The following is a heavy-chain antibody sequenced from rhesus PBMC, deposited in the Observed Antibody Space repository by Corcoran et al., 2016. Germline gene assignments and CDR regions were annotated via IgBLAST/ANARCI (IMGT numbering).Heavy chain of an antibody. CDR2: INGNSGST. CDR1: GGPFSSHW. CDR3: ARYPRYFDY. D-gene: IGHD2-15*01. Sequence: QVQLQESGPGLVKPSETLSLTCAVSGGPFSSHWWSWTRQPPGKGLEWVGEINGNSGSTNYNPSLKSRVTISKDASKNQFSLKLSSVTAADTAVYYCARYPRYFDYWGQGVLVTVSS. J-gene: IGHJ4*01. V-gene: IGHV4-80*01.